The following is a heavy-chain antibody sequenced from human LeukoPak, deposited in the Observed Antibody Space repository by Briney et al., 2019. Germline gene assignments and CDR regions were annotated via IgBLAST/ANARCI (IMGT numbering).Heavy chain of an antibody. CDR3: AKDIAAAARPLHYYGMDV. CDR1: GFTFSSYA. Sequence: GGSLRLSCAASGFTFSSYAMSWVRQAPGKGLEWVSVISGSGGSTYYADSVKGRFTISRDNSKNTLYLQMNSLRAEDTAVYCCAKDIAAAARPLHYYGMDVWGQGTTVTVSS. J-gene: IGHJ6*02. D-gene: IGHD6-6*01. V-gene: IGHV3-23*01. CDR2: ISGSGGST.